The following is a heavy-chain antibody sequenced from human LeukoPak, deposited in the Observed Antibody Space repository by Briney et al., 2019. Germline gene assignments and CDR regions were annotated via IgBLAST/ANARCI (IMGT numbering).Heavy chain of an antibody. Sequence: GGSLRLSCAASGFTFRSYWMHWVRQAPGKGLVWVSRVKGDGSFTTYADSVYGRFTISRDNAKNTLYLHMHSLRAEDTAVYYCVRDGDDFNFDYWGQGSLVTVSS. CDR3: VRDGDDFNFDY. J-gene: IGHJ4*02. CDR1: GFTFRSYW. CDR2: VKGDGSFT. D-gene: IGHD5-24*01. V-gene: IGHV3-74*01.